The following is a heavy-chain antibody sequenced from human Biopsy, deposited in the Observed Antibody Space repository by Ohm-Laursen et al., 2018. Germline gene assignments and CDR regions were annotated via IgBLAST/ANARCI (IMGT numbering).Heavy chain of an antibody. J-gene: IGHJ2*01. CDR1: GVSIRSYY. Sequence: SHTLSLTCTVSGVSIRSYYWSWIRQPTGKGLVWIGYVYYTGSTDYNPSLQSRVTISVDTSKNHFFLRLRSVTPADTALYYSARDRGYYSDRTVPGYFDLWGRGTLVTVSS. CDR2: VYYTGST. V-gene: IGHV4-59*01. D-gene: IGHD3-22*01. CDR3: ARDRGYYSDRTVPGYFDL.